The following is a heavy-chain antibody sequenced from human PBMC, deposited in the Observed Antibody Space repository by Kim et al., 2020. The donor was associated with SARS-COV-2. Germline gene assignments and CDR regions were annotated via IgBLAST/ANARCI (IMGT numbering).Heavy chain of an antibody. V-gene: IGHV3-7*01. CDR1: GFTFSSYW. CDR3: ARVASSGSSPYYGMDV. J-gene: IGHJ6*02. CDR2: IKQDGSEK. D-gene: IGHD1-26*01. Sequence: GGSLRLSCAASGFTFSSYWMSWVRQAPGKGLEWVANIKQDGSEKYYVDSVKGRFTISRDNAKNSLYLQMNSLRAEDTAVYYCARVASSGSSPYYGMDVWGQGTTVTVSS.